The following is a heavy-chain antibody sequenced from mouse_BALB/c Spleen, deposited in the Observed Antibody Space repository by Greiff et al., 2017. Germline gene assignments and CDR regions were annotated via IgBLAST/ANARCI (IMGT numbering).Heavy chain of an antibody. CDR2: IWGDGST. V-gene: IGHV2-6-7*01. D-gene: IGHD2-2*01. Sequence: QVQLQQSGPGLVAPSQSLSITCTVSGFSLTGYGVNWVRQPPGKGLEWLGMIWGDGSTDYNSALKSRLSISKDNSKSQVFLKMNSLQTDDTARYYWARDRYGYHYAMDYWGQGTSVTVSS. J-gene: IGHJ4*01. CDR1: GFSLTGYG. CDR3: ARDRYGYHYAMDY.